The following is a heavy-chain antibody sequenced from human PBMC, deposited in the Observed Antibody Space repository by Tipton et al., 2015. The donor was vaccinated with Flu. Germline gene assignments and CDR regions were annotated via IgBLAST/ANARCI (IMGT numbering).Heavy chain of an antibody. Sequence: TLSLTCTVSGGSITSYYWSWIRQPPGKGLEWIGYIYYSGSTNYNPSLKSRVTISVDTSKNQFSLKLSSVTAADTAVYYCARGSGSGTFVIFEYWGQGMLVTVSS. CDR3: ARGSGSGTFVIFEY. D-gene: IGHD3-10*01. J-gene: IGHJ4*02. V-gene: IGHV4-59*08. CDR2: IYYSGST. CDR1: GGSITSYY.